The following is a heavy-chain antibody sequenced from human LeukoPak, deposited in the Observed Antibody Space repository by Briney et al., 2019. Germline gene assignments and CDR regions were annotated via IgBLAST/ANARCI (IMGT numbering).Heavy chain of an antibody. CDR2: ISGSGDST. J-gene: IGHJ4*02. CDR1: GFTFSSYA. Sequence: GGSLRLSCAASGFTFSSYAMSWVRQAPGKGLEWVSAISGSGDSTYYGDSVKGRFTISRDNSKNTLYLQMNSLRAEDTAVYYCASLGTISDYWGQGTLVTVSS. CDR3: ASLGTISDY. V-gene: IGHV3-23*01. D-gene: IGHD1-26*01.